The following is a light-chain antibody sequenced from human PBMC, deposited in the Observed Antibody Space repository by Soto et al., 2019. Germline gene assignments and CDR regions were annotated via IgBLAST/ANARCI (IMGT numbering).Light chain of an antibody. CDR2: GAS. CDR1: QSVGTS. Sequence: EIVMTQSPATLSLSPGEKVTHSCRASQSVGTSLAWYQQKPGQPPRILIFGASTRITGIPDRFSGSGSGTEFTLTISSLHSEDFAVYYCQQYINWPAYSFGPGTKLEMK. V-gene: IGKV3-15*01. CDR3: QQYINWPAYS. J-gene: IGKJ2*01.